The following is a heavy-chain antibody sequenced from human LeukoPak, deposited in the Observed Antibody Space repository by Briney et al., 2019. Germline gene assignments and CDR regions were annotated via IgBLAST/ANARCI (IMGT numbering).Heavy chain of an antibody. J-gene: IGHJ3*02. Sequence: GASVKVSCKASGYTFTSYGISWVRQAPGQGLEWMGCISAYNGNTNYAQKLQGRVTMTTDTSTSTAYMELRSLRSDDTTVYYCARHRRGMVVTPMDAFDIWGQRTMVTVSS. D-gene: IGHD4-23*01. CDR2: ISAYNGNT. CDR1: GYTFTSYG. CDR3: ARHRRGMVVTPMDAFDI. V-gene: IGHV1-18*01.